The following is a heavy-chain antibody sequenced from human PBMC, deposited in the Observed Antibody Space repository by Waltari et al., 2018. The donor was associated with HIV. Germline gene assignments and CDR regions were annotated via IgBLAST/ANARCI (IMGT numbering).Heavy chain of an antibody. Sequence: QVQLQESGPGLVKPSQTLSLTCTVPSGSITSGNYYWSWIRQPAGKGLEWIGRVYTSGRTTYTPPLQNRDTISIDTSRNQFSLRLSSVAAADTAVYYCARALDYYESGSFPLWFFDVWGRGTLVTVSS. CDR2: VYTSGRT. D-gene: IGHD3-10*01. CDR3: ARALDYYESGSFPLWFFDV. J-gene: IGHJ2*01. V-gene: IGHV4-61*02. CDR1: SGSITSGNYY.